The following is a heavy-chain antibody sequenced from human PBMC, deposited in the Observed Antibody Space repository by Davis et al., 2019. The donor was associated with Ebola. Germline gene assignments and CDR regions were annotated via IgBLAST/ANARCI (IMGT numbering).Heavy chain of an antibody. CDR1: GFTFSSYA. Sequence: GGSLRLSCAASGFTFSSYAMSWVRQAPGKGLEWVAVISYDGDNNYHADSVQGRFTISRDNSKNTLYLQMNSLRTEDAAVYYCARDRRYSYGTYYFYYGMDVWGQGTTVTVS. J-gene: IGHJ6*02. CDR3: ARDRRYSYGTYYFYYGMDV. V-gene: IGHV3-30*04. D-gene: IGHD5-18*01. CDR2: ISYDGDNN.